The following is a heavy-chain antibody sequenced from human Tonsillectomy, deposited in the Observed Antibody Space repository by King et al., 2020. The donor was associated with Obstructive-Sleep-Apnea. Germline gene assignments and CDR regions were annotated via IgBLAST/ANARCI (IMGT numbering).Heavy chain of an antibody. J-gene: IGHJ4*02. CDR2: ISYSSNTI. D-gene: IGHD5-12*01. V-gene: IGHV3-48*04. CDR3: ARDYHFDIEFPRGSFFDY. Sequence: EVQLVESGGGLVKPGGSLRLSCAASGFTFSTYTMNWVRQAPGKGLEWVSYISYSSNTIYYADSVKGRFTISRDNAKNSLYLQMNSLRAEDTAVYYCARDYHFDIEFPRGSFFDYWGQGTLVTVSS. CDR1: GFTFSTYT.